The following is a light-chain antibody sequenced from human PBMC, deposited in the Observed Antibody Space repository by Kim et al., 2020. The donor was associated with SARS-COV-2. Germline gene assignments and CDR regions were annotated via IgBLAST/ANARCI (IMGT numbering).Light chain of an antibody. CDR2: GAS. Sequence: DIRMTQSPSSLSASLGDRVTITCRASQGISNKLAWFQQKPGEAPKCLIHGASTLQGGVPTRFSGAGSGTEFTLTISSLQPDDFAIYFCQQYNSHPITFGQGTRLEIK. CDR1: QGISNK. CDR3: QQYNSHPIT. V-gene: IGKV1-16*01. J-gene: IGKJ5*01.